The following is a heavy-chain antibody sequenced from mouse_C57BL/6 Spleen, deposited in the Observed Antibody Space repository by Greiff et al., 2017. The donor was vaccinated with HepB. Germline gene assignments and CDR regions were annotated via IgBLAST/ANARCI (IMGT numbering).Heavy chain of an antibody. Sequence: VQLQQSGPELVKPGASVKISCKASGYTFTDYYMNWVKQSHGKSLEWIGDINPNNGGTSYNQKFKGKATLTVDKSSSTAYMELRSLTSEDSAVYYCARGVYYYGSSYLYYFDYWGQGTTLTVSS. D-gene: IGHD1-1*01. V-gene: IGHV1-26*01. CDR3: ARGVYYYGSSYLYYFDY. J-gene: IGHJ2*01. CDR2: INPNNGGT. CDR1: GYTFTDYY.